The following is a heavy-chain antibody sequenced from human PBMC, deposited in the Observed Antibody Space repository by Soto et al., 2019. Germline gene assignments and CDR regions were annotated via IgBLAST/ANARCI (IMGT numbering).Heavy chain of an antibody. D-gene: IGHD3-22*01. J-gene: IGHJ4*02. CDR3: ARADSDYYDSSGYYYY. CDR2: INHSGST. CDR1: GVSFSGYY. V-gene: IGHV4-34*01. Sequence: PSETLSLTCAVYGVSFSGYYWSWIRQPPGKGLEWIGEINHSGSTNYNPSLKSRVTISVDTSKNQFSLKLSSVTAADTAVYYCARADSDYYDSSGYYYYWGQGTLVTVSS.